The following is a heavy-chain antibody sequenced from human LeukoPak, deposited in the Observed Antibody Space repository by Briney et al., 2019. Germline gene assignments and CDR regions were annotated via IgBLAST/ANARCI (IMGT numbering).Heavy chain of an antibody. V-gene: IGHV3-48*03. D-gene: IGHD3-3*01. Sequence: GGSLRLSCAASGFTFSSYEMNWVRQAPGKGLEWVSYISSSGSTIYYADSVKGRFTISRDNAKNSLYLQMNSLRAEDTAVYHCARILYYDFWSGYSYYYGMDVWGQGTTVTVSS. CDR1: GFTFSSYE. CDR3: ARILYYDFWSGYSYYYGMDV. J-gene: IGHJ6*02. CDR2: ISSSGSTI.